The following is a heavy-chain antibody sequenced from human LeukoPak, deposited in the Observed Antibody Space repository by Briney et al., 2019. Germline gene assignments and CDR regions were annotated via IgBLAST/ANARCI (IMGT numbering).Heavy chain of an antibody. J-gene: IGHJ3*02. CDR1: GYSISSGYY. Sequence: SETLSLTCTVSGYSISSGYYWAWIRQSPGKGLEWIGHIHNSGRTSYNPSLQSRVTVSLDTSKNQYSLRLSSVTAADTAVYYCVRVKSANWGSLGAFDIWGQGTMVTVSS. CDR2: IHNSGRT. V-gene: IGHV4-38-2*02. CDR3: VRVKSANWGSLGAFDI. D-gene: IGHD7-27*01.